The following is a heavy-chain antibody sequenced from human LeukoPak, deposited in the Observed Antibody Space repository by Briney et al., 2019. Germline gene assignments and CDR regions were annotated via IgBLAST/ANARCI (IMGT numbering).Heavy chain of an antibody. CDR1: GYSFTSYW. CDR3: ARRHSEYQLPSSHFDY. J-gene: IGHJ4*02. Sequence: GESLKISCKGSGYSFTSYWIGWVRQMPGKGLEWMGIIYPGDSDTRYSPSFQGQVTISADKSISTAYLQWSSLKASDTAMYYCARRHSEYQLPSSHFDYWGQGTLVTVSS. D-gene: IGHD2-2*01. V-gene: IGHV5-51*01. CDR2: IYPGDSDT.